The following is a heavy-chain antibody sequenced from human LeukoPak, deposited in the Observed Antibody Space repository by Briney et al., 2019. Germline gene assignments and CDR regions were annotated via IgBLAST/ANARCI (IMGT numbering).Heavy chain of an antibody. CDR2: FDPEDGET. Sequence: GASVKVSCKVSGYTLTELSMHWVRQAPGKGLEWMGGFDPEDGETIYAQKFQGRVTMTEDTSTDTAYMELSSLRSEDTAVYYCAREPLGYCTNGVCYSYFDYWGQGTLVTVSS. CDR1: GYTLTELS. V-gene: IGHV1-24*01. CDR3: AREPLGYCTNGVCYSYFDY. D-gene: IGHD2-8*01. J-gene: IGHJ4*02.